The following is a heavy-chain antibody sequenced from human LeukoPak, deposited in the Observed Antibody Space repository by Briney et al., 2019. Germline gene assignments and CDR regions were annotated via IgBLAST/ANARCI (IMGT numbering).Heavy chain of an antibody. D-gene: IGHD2-2*02. J-gene: IGHJ6*02. CDR2: ISAYNGNT. Sequence: ASVKVSCKASGYTFTIYGISWMRQAPGQGLEWMGWISAYNGNTNYAQKLQGRVTMTTDTSTSTAYMELRSLRSDDTAVYYCARVGCSSTSCYTFLYYYYGMDVWGQGTTVTVSS. CDR3: ARVGCSSTSCYTFLYYYYGMDV. CDR1: GYTFTIYG. V-gene: IGHV1-18*01.